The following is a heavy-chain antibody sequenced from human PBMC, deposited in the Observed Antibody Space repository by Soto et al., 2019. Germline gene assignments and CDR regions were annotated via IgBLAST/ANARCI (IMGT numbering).Heavy chain of an antibody. CDR1: GGSISSSNW. J-gene: IGHJ6*02. D-gene: IGHD6-13*01. V-gene: IGHV4-4*02. CDR3: ARAGSSSWYGSGTTFSYYYYGMDV. CDR2: IYHSGST. Sequence: SETLSLTCAVSGGSISSSNWWSWVRQPPGKGLEWIGEIYHSGSTNYNPSLKSRVTISVDKSKNQFSLKLSSVTAADTAVYYCARAGSSSWYGSGTTFSYYYYGMDVWGQGTTVTVS.